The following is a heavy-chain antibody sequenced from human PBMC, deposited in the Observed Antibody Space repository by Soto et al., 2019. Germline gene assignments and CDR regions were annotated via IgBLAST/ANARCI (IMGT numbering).Heavy chain of an antibody. CDR2: IIPIFGTA. D-gene: IGHD2-21*02. J-gene: IGHJ6*02. CDR1: GGTFSSYA. Sequence: VQLVQSGAEVKKPGSSVKVSCKASGGTFSSYAISWVRQAPGQGLEWMGGIIPIFGTANYAQKFQGRVTITADESTSTAYMELSSLRSEDTAVYYCARVSRLTAHMAYYYYGMDVWGQGTTVTVSS. V-gene: IGHV1-69*01. CDR3: ARVSRLTAHMAYYYYGMDV.